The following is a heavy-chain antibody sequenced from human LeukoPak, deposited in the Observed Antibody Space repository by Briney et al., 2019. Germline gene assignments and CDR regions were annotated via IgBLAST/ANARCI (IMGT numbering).Heavy chain of an antibody. CDR2: ISSSSSCI. V-gene: IGHV3-21*01. J-gene: IGHJ3*02. CDR1: GFTFSSYS. CDR3: ARVTTHAFDI. Sequence: PGGSLRLSCAASGFTFSSYSMNWVRQAPGKGLEWVSSISSSSSCIYYADSVKGRFTISRDNAKNSLYLQMNSLRAEDTAVYYCARVTTHAFDIWGQGTMVTVSS. D-gene: IGHD1-1*01.